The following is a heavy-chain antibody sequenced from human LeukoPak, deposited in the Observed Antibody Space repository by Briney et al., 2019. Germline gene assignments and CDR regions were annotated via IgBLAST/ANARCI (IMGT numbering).Heavy chain of an antibody. J-gene: IGHJ4*02. Sequence: ASVKVSCKVFGYTLTELSMHWVRQAPGKGLEWMGGFDPEDGETIYAQKFQGRVTMTEDTSTDTAYMELSSLRSEDTAVYYCATVYYYDSSGVYYFDYWGQGTLVTVSS. D-gene: IGHD3-22*01. CDR2: FDPEDGET. V-gene: IGHV1-24*01. CDR3: ATVYYYDSSGVYYFDY. CDR1: GYTLTELS.